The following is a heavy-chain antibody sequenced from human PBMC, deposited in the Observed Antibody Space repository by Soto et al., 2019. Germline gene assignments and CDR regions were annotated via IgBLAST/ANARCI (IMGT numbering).Heavy chain of an antibody. Sequence: SETLSLTCTVSGDSISSADYYWAWIRQPPGQGLEWIGSMLYSGLTYYNPSIKSRVTLSVDTSKNQFSVRLNSVTASDTAVYYCAPLSVSLSGPYGIHVWGQGTTVTVSS. CDR1: GDSISSADYY. V-gene: IGHV4-39*01. CDR2: MLYSGLT. D-gene: IGHD2-15*01. CDR3: APLSVSLSGPYGIHV. J-gene: IGHJ6*02.